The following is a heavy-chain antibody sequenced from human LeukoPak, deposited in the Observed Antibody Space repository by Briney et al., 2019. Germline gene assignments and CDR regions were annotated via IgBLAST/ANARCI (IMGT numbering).Heavy chain of an antibody. CDR3: ARKRNSGSYYHQFAFDI. CDR2: ISAYNGNT. Sequence: ASVKVSCKASGYTFTSYVISWVRQAPGQGLEWMGWISAYNGNTNYAQKLQGRVTMTTDTSTSTAYMELRSLRSDDTAVYYCARKRNSGSYYHQFAFDIWGQGTMVTVSS. J-gene: IGHJ3*02. CDR1: GYTFTSYV. V-gene: IGHV1-18*01. D-gene: IGHD1-26*01.